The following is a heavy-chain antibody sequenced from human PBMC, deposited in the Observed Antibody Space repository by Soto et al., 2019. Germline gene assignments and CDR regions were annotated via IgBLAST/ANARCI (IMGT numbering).Heavy chain of an antibody. J-gene: IGHJ6*02. V-gene: IGHV1-46*01. CDR3: AWTDRSYDMDV. CDR1: GYTFTTYY. Sequence: ASVKVSCKSSGYTFTTYYMHWVRQAPGQGLEWMGVIKPSGRSTTYAQKFQGRVTVTRYTSTSTVYMELSSLRSEDMAVYYCAWTDRSYDMDVWGQGTTVTDSS. CDR2: IKPSGRST.